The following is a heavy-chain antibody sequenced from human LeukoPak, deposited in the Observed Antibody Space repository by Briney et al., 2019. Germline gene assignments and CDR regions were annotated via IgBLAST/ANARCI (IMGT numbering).Heavy chain of an antibody. Sequence: PSETLSLTCAVYGGSFSGYYWSWIRQPPGKGLEWIGEINHSGSTNYNPSLKSRVTISVDTSKNQFSLKLSSVTAADTAVYYCARGLKGLRYFDWLDYYFDYWGQGTLVTVYS. CDR2: INHSGST. V-gene: IGHV4-34*01. CDR1: GGSFSGYY. D-gene: IGHD3-9*01. J-gene: IGHJ4*02. CDR3: ARGLKGLRYFDWLDYYFDY.